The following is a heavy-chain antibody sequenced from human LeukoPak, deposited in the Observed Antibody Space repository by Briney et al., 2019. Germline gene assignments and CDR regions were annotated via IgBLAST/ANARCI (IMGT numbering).Heavy chain of an antibody. Sequence: SQTLSLTCAISGDSVSSNSAAWNWIRQSPSRGLEWLGRTYYRSKWYSDYAVSVKSRITINPDTSKNQFSLQLNSVTPEDTAVYYCARGAYYDSSGYYRAFDYWGQGTLVTVSS. D-gene: IGHD3-22*01. J-gene: IGHJ4*02. CDR3: ARGAYYDSSGYYRAFDY. V-gene: IGHV6-1*01. CDR1: GDSVSSNSAA. CDR2: TYYRSKWYS.